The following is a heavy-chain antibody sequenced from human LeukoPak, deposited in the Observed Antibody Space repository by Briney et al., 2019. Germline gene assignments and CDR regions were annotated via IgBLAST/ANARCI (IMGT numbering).Heavy chain of an antibody. CDR2: ISSSSSYT. J-gene: IGHJ4*02. D-gene: IGHD6-19*01. Sequence: GGSLRLSCVPSGFTFSDYYMSWIRQAPGKGLAWVSYISSSSSYTNYADSVKGRFTISRDNAKNSLYLQMNSLRAEDTAVYYCARGGVAGNFDYWGQGTLVTVSS. CDR1: GFTFSDYY. V-gene: IGHV3-11*05. CDR3: ARGGVAGNFDY.